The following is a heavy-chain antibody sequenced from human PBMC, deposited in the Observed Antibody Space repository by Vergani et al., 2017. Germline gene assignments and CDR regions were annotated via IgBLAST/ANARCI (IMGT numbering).Heavy chain of an antibody. CDR3: ARHTTYTDS. CDR1: EYSFGNYW. V-gene: IGHV5-51*01. CDR2: IYHADSDT. D-gene: IGHD1-1*01. Sequence: EVELVQSGPEMRKPGESLKISCKGSEYSFGNYWIGWVRQMPGKGLEWMGIIYHADSDTRYSPSVQGQVTISADKSISTAFLQWDSLKASDTALYYCARHTTYTDSWGQGTLVTVSS. J-gene: IGHJ4*02.